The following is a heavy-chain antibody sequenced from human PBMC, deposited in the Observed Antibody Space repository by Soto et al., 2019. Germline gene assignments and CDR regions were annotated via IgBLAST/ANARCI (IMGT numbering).Heavy chain of an antibody. CDR1: GGTFSSYA. V-gene: IGHV1-69*10. D-gene: IGHD2-2*01. J-gene: IGHJ4*02. CDR2: IIPIFGIA. CDR3: ARVVVVPAAEYYFDY. Sequence: ASVKVSCKASGGTFSSYAISWVRQAPGQGLEWMGGIIPIFGIANYAQKFQGRVTITADKSTSTAYMELSSLRSEDTAVYYCARVVVVPAAEYYFDYWGQGPLVTVSS.